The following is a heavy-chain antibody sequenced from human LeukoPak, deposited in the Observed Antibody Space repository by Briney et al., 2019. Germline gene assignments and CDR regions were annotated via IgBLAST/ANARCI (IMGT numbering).Heavy chain of an antibody. Sequence: GGSLRLSCAASGFTFSSYGMHWVRQAPGKGLEWGAVISYDESNKYFAHSVKGRFTISRDNSKNTLYLQMNSLRAEDTAVYYCARDQDYIWGSYRLPYYWGQGTLVTVSS. CDR3: ARDQDYIWGSYRLPYY. V-gene: IGHV3-30*03. D-gene: IGHD3-16*02. J-gene: IGHJ4*02. CDR2: ISYDESNK. CDR1: GFTFSSYG.